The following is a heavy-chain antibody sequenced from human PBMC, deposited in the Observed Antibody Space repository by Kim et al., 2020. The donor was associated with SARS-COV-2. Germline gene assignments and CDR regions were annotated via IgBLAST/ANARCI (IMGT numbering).Heavy chain of an antibody. J-gene: IGHJ5*02. CDR3: ARGPPRTGTHWFDP. D-gene: IGHD1-1*01. CDR2: IIPIFGTA. Sequence: SVKVSCKASGGTFSSYAISWVRQAPGQGLEWMGGIIPIFGTANYAQKFQGRVTITADESTSTAYMELSSLRSEDTAVYYCARGPPRTGTHWFDPWGQGTLVTVSS. V-gene: IGHV1-69*13. CDR1: GGTFSSYA.